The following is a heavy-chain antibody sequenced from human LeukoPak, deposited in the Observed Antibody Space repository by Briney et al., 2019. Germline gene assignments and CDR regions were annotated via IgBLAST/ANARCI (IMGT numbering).Heavy chain of an antibody. CDR3: ARGLGYCTSTTCLLPFDY. CDR1: GFTVSTYY. Sequence: PGGSLRLSCAASGFTVSTYYMTWVRQAPGKGLECVSVIYSGGSTYYSDSVKGRFTVSRGKNTLYLQMNSLRAEDTAMYYCARGLGYCTSTTCLLPFDYWGQGTLVTVSS. CDR2: IYSGGST. V-gene: IGHV3-53*01. J-gene: IGHJ4*02. D-gene: IGHD2-2*01.